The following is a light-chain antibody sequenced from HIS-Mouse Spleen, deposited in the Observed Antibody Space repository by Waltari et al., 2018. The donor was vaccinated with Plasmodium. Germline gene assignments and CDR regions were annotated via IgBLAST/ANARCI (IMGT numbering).Light chain of an antibody. Sequence: DIKMTQSPSTLSASVGDRVTITCRASQSISSWLAWYQQKPGKAPKLLSYKASSLESGVPSRFSGSGSGTEFTLTISSLQPDDFATYYCQQYNSYSYTFGQGTKLEIK. CDR2: KAS. CDR3: QQYNSYSYT. CDR1: QSISSW. V-gene: IGKV1-5*03. J-gene: IGKJ2*01.